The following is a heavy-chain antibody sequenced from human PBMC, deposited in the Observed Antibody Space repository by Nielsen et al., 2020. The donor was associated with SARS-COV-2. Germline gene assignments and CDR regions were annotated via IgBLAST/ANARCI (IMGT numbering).Heavy chain of an antibody. CDR1: GFTFSSYA. CDR3: ANPYSSGSR. V-gene: IGHV3-30-3*01. CDR2: ISYDGSNK. D-gene: IGHD6-19*01. Sequence: GGSLRLSCAASGFTFSSYAMHWVRQAPGKGLEWVAVISYDGSNKYYADSVKGRFTISRDNSKNTLYLQMNSLRAEDTAVYYCANPYSSGSRWGQGTLVTVSS. J-gene: IGHJ4*02.